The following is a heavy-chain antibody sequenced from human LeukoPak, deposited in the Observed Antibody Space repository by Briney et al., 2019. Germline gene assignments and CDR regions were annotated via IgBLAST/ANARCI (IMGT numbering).Heavy chain of an antibody. J-gene: IGHJ5*02. CDR1: GYTFTSYA. CDR2: INTNTGNP. Sequence: ASVKVSCKASGYTFTSYAMNWVRQAPGQGLEWMGWINTNTGNPTYAQGFTGRFVFSLDTSVSTAYLQIISLKAEDTAVYYCAREFDILTGYYIYWFDPWGQGTLVTVSS. CDR3: AREFDILTGYYIYWFDP. D-gene: IGHD3-9*01. V-gene: IGHV7-4-1*02.